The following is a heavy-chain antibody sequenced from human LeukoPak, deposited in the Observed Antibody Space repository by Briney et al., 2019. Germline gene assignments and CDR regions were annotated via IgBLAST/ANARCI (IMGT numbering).Heavy chain of an antibody. J-gene: IGHJ4*02. CDR2: ITGSGGST. CDR1: GFTFSSYA. CDR3: AKGGRGWFFDN. V-gene: IGHV3-23*01. Sequence: GGSLRLSCAASGFTFSSYAMSWVPQAPGKGLEWVSAITGSGGSTYYADSVKGRFTISRDNPKNTLYLQMNSLRAEDTAVYYCAKGGRGWFFDNWGQGTLVTVSS. D-gene: IGHD6-19*01.